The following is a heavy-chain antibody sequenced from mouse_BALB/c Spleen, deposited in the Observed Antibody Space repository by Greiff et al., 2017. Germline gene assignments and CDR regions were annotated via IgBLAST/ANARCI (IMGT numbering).Heavy chain of an antibody. CDR1: GFNIKDTY. D-gene: IGHD1-3*01. CDR3: ARVYCEGVYRGV. V-gene: IGHV14-3*02. CDR2: IDPANGNT. Sequence: EVQLQQSGAELVKPGASVKLSCTASGFNIKDTYMHWVKQRPEQGLEWIGRIDPANGNTKYDPKFQGKATITADTSSNTAYLQLSSLTSEDTAVYYCARVYCEGVYRGVWRAGTAVTVSS. J-gene: IGHJ1*01.